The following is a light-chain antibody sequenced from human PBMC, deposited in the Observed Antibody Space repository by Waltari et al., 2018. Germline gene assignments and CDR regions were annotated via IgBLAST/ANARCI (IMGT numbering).Light chain of an antibody. J-gene: IGKJ4*01. CDR1: QSVSIN. Sequence: EIVMTQSPVTLSVSPGERATLSCRASQSVSINLAWYQQKPGQAPRLLIYAASTRATDVPARFSGSGSGTEFTLTISSLQSEDFAVYYCQQRSSWPLTFGGGTKVQIK. V-gene: IGKV3-15*01. CDR3: QQRSSWPLT. CDR2: AAS.